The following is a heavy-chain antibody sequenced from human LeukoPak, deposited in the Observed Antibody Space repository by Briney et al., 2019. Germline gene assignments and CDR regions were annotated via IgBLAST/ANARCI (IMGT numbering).Heavy chain of an antibody. J-gene: IGHJ6*03. V-gene: IGHV3-53*01. Sequence: GGSLRLSCAASGFTVSSNYMSWVRQAPGKGLEGVSVIYSGGSTYYADSVKGRFTISRDNAKNSLYLQMNSLRAEDTAVYYCARLTGTTFYYYMDVWGKGTTVTVSS. D-gene: IGHD1-7*01. CDR2: IYSGGST. CDR1: GFTVSSNY. CDR3: ARLTGTTFYYYMDV.